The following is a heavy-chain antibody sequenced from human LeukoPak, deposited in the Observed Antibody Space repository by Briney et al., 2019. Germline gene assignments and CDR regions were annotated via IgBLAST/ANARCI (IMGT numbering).Heavy chain of an antibody. V-gene: IGHV4-34*01. Sequence: PSETLSLTCAVYGGSFSGHYWSWIRQPPGKGLEWIGEINHSGGTNYNPSLKSRVTISVDTSKSQFSLKLSSVTAADTAVYYCARRFYYGSGKVDYWGQGTLVTVSS. CDR3: ARRFYYGSGKVDY. D-gene: IGHD3-10*01. CDR2: INHSGGT. CDR1: GGSFSGHY. J-gene: IGHJ4*02.